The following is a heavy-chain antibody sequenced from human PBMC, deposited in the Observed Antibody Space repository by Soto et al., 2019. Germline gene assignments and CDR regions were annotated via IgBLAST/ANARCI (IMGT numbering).Heavy chain of an antibody. Sequence: ASVKVSCNASGYTFTGYYMHWVRQAPGQGLEWMGWINPNSGGTNYAQKFQGRVTMTRDTSISTAYMELSRLRSDDTAVYYCERAWDGRSFDYWGQGTLVTVSS. D-gene: IGHD1-26*01. CDR2: INPNSGGT. CDR1: GYTFTGYY. V-gene: IGHV1-2*02. CDR3: ERAWDGRSFDY. J-gene: IGHJ4*02.